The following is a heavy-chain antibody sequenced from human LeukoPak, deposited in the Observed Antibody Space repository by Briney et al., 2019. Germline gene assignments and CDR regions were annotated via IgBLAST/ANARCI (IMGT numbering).Heavy chain of an antibody. CDR3: AKDGYSSGWYGSFDY. J-gene: IGHJ4*02. V-gene: IGHV3-30*18. CDR2: ISYDGSNK. Sequence: PGGSLRLSCAASGITFSNYAMSWVRQAPGKGLEWVAVISYDGSNKYYADSVKGRFTISRDNSKNTLYLQMNSLRAEDTAVYYCAKDGYSSGWYGSFDYWGQGTLVTVSS. D-gene: IGHD6-19*01. CDR1: GITFSNYA.